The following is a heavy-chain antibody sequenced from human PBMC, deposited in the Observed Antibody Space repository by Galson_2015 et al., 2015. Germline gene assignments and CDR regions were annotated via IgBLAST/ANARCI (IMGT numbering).Heavy chain of an antibody. Sequence: SLRLSCAASGFTFSNYAMSWVRQAPGKGLEWVSTVSGNGASTYHAASVKGRFTISRDNSNNTLYLQMNSLRAEDTALYYCSKGADTSAYYYTDYWGQGTLVTVSS. V-gene: IGHV3-23*01. J-gene: IGHJ4*02. CDR1: GFTFSNYA. CDR3: SKGADTSAYYYTDY. CDR2: VSGNGAST. D-gene: IGHD3-22*01.